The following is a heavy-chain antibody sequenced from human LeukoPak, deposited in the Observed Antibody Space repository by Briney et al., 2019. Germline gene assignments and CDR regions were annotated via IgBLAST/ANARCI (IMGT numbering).Heavy chain of an antibody. Sequence: GGSLRLSCAASGFTFSGYGMHWVRQAPGKGLEWVAVISYDGSNKYYADSVKGRFTISRDNSKNTLYLQMNSLRAEDTAVYYCATGEEASDYGGNWGDYWGQGTLVTVSS. V-gene: IGHV3-30*03. D-gene: IGHD4-23*01. CDR3: ATGEEASDYGGNWGDY. J-gene: IGHJ4*02. CDR2: ISYDGSNK. CDR1: GFTFSGYG.